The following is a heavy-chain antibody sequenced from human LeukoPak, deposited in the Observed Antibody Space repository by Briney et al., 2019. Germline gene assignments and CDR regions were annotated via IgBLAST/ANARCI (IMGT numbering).Heavy chain of an antibody. V-gene: IGHV4-39*01. Sequence: SETLSLTCTVSGCSISSSNYYWGWIRQPPGKGLEWIASIYYTGSTYYNPSLKSRVTISVDTSKDQFSLKLSSVTAADTAVYYCARRIIAVTGTVVYYFDYWGQGTLVTVSS. J-gene: IGHJ4*02. CDR1: GCSISSSNYY. D-gene: IGHD6-19*01. CDR3: ARRIIAVTGTVVYYFDY. CDR2: IYYTGST.